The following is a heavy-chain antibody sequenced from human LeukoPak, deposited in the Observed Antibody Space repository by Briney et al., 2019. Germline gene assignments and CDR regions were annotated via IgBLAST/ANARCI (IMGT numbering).Heavy chain of an antibody. Sequence: SQTLSLTCTVSGGSISSGSYYWRWIRQPAGKGLEWIGRIYTSGSTNYNPSLKSRVTISVDTSKNQSSLKLSSVTAADTAVYYCARYVAEVDYWGQGTLVTVSS. CDR2: IYTSGST. V-gene: IGHV4-61*02. CDR1: GGSISSGSYY. J-gene: IGHJ4*02. CDR3: ARYVAEVDY. D-gene: IGHD2-21*01.